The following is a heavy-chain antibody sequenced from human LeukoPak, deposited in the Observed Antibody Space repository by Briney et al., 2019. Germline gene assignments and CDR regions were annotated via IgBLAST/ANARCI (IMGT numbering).Heavy chain of an antibody. CDR2: ISYDGSDN. Sequence: GGSLRLSCVASGFTFSSYGMHWVRQAPGKGLEWVAVISYDGSDNYYADSLKGRFTISRDNSMNTLYLQMNSLRAEDTAVYYCAKDHHSSSWYYFDYWGQGTLVTVSS. V-gene: IGHV3-30*18. D-gene: IGHD6-13*01. CDR1: GFTFSSYG. CDR3: AKDHHSSSWYYFDY. J-gene: IGHJ4*02.